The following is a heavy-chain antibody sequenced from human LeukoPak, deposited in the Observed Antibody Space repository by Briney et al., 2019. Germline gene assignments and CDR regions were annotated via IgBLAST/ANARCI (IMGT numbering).Heavy chain of an antibody. D-gene: IGHD6-19*01. J-gene: IGHJ6*02. CDR3: AKDAQYSSGWYVSSSYYYYGMDV. V-gene: IGHV3-30*18. Sequence: AGGSLRLSCAASGFTFSSYGMHWVRQAPGKGPEWVAVISYDGSNKYYADSVKGRFTISRDNSKNTLYLQMNSLRAEDTAVYYCAKDAQYSSGWYVSSSYYYYGMDVWGQGTTVTVSS. CDR2: ISYDGSNK. CDR1: GFTFSSYG.